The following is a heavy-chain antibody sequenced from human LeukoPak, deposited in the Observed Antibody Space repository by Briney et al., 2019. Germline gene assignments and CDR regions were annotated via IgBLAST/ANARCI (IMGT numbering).Heavy chain of an antibody. D-gene: IGHD3-22*01. CDR1: GFTFSSYA. CDR2: ISGSGGST. CDR3: AKSAPYYYDSSGYYYVPKYNWFDP. V-gene: IGHV3-23*01. Sequence: GSLRLSCAASGFTFSSYAMSWVRQAPGKGLEWVSAISGSGGSTYYADSVKGRFTISRDNSKNTLYLQMNSLRAEDTAVYYCAKSAPYYYDSSGYYYVPKYNWFDPWGQGALVTVSS. J-gene: IGHJ5*02.